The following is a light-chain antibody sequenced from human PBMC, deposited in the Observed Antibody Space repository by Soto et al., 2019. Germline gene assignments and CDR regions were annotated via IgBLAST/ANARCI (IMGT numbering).Light chain of an antibody. CDR2: KDT. Sequence: SYELTQSPSVSVSPGQTARLTCSGDALTKQYAHWYQQRPGQAPILGIYKDTERPSGLPERFSGSTSGTTVTLTINAVQAEDEADYYCQSANSSGVYPVFGAGTKLTVL. J-gene: IGLJ1*01. V-gene: IGLV3-25*02. CDR3: QSANSSGVYPV. CDR1: ALTKQY.